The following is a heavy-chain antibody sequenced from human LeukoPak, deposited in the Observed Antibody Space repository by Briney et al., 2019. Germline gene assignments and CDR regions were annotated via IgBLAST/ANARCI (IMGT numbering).Heavy chain of an antibody. CDR3: ARRGIQLGSVGYYYYYMDV. CDR1: GGSFSGYY. J-gene: IGHJ6*03. D-gene: IGHD5-18*01. V-gene: IGHV4-34*01. CDR2: INHSGST. Sequence: SETLSLTCAVYGGSFSGYYWSWIRQPPGKGLEWIGEINHSGSTNYNPSLKSRVTISVDTSKNQFSLKLSSVTAADTAVYYCARRGIQLGSVGYYYYYMDVWGKGTTVTVSS.